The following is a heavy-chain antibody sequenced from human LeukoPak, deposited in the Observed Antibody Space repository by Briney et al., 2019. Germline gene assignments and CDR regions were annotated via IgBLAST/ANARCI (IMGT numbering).Heavy chain of an antibody. J-gene: IGHJ6*03. D-gene: IGHD4-17*01. Sequence: GGSLRLSCAASGFTFSSYGMHWVRQAPGKGLEWVAVISYDGSNKYYADSVKGRFTISRDNSKNTLYLQMNSLRAEDTAVYYCAKDPRSTVTNLMDVWGKGTTVTVSS. CDR1: GFTFSSYG. CDR3: AKDPRSTVTNLMDV. CDR2: ISYDGSNK. V-gene: IGHV3-30*18.